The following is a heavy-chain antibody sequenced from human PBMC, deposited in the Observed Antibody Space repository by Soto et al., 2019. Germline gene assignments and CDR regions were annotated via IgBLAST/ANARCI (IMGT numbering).Heavy chain of an antibody. CDR2: ISSNGGST. CDR1: GFTFSSYA. J-gene: IGHJ3*02. D-gene: IGHD6-19*01. Sequence: PGGSLRLSCSASGFTFSSYAMHWVRQAPGKGLEYVSAISSNGGSTYYADSVKGRFTISRDNSKNTLYLQMSSLRAEDTAVYYCVKDIDVAVASGAFDIWGQGTMVTVSS. V-gene: IGHV3-64D*06. CDR3: VKDIDVAVASGAFDI.